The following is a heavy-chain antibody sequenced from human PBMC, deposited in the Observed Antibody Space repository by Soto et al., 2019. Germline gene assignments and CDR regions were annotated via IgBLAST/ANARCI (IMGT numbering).Heavy chain of an antibody. D-gene: IGHD1-26*01. CDR3: AALVGAYYFDY. J-gene: IGHJ4*02. V-gene: IGHV3-53*01. Sequence: GGSLRLSCAASGFTVSSNCMSWVRQAPGKGLEWVSLMYSSGNTYYADSVKGRFTISRDKSKNTLFLQMNSLRADDTAVYYCAALVGAYYFDYWGQGTLVTVSS. CDR2: MYSSGNT. CDR1: GFTVSSNC.